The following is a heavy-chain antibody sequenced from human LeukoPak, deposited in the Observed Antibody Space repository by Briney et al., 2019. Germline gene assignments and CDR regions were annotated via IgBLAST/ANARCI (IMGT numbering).Heavy chain of an antibody. CDR2: IRYDGYYK. D-gene: IGHD2-8*01. CDR3: AKDPHAYSPRFTNYYFDQ. Sequence: PGGSLRLSCTASGFIFSNYGIHGVRQAPGRGLEGVAFIRYDGYYKFYADPVKGRFTISRDNFKNTLYLQMNSMRTEDSAVYYCAKDPHAYSPRFTNYYFDQWGQGTLVAVSS. CDR1: GFIFSNYG. J-gene: IGHJ4*02. V-gene: IGHV3-30*02.